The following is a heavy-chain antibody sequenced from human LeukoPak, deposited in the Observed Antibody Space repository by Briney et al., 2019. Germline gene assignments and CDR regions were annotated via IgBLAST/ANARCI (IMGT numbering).Heavy chain of an antibody. D-gene: IGHD3-10*01. V-gene: IGHV3-64*01. Sequence: GGSLRLSCAASGFTFSSYAMHWVRQAPGKGLEYVSAISSNGGSTYYANSVKGRFTISRDNAKNSLYLQMNSLRAEDTAVYYCARDPRYYYGSGTVNWFDPRGQGTLVTVSS. CDR2: ISSNGGST. CDR1: GFTFSSYA. CDR3: ARDPRYYYGSGTVNWFDP. J-gene: IGHJ5*02.